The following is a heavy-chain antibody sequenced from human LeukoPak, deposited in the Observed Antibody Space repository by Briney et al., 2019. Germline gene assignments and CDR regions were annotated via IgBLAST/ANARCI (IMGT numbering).Heavy chain of an antibody. CDR3: AKDMTTRGYSYGPGYFQH. Sequence: PGGSLRLSCAASGFTFSSYEMNWVRQAPGKGLEWVSYISSSGSTIYYADSVKGRFTISRDNAKNSLYLQMNSLRAEDTALYYCAKDMTTRGYSYGPGYFQHWGQGTLVTVSS. D-gene: IGHD5-18*01. CDR1: GFTFSSYE. V-gene: IGHV3-48*03. CDR2: ISSSGSTI. J-gene: IGHJ1*01.